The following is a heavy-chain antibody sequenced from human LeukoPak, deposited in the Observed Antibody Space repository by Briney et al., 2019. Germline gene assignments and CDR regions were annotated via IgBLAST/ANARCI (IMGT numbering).Heavy chain of an antibody. J-gene: IGHJ4*02. Sequence: PGASVKVSCKASGYTFTSYGISWVRQAPGQGLEWMGWISAYNGNTNNAQKLQGRVTMTTDTSTSTAYMELRSLRSDDTAVYYCARDRGYCSGGSCSAFDYWGQGTLVTVSS. CDR3: ARDRGYCSGGSCSAFDY. D-gene: IGHD2-15*01. CDR2: ISAYNGNT. CDR1: GYTFTSYG. V-gene: IGHV1-18*01.